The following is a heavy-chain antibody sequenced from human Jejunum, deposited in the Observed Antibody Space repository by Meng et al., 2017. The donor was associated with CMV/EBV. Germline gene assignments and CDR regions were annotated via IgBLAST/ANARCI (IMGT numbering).Heavy chain of an antibody. V-gene: IGHV3-23*01. D-gene: IGHD2-15*01. CDR2: ITGSGGNT. CDR3: ASLGSCRDGKCQNPPYSFDN. Sequence: MGWVRQAPGKGLKWVASITGSGGNTYYADSVKGRFTISRDNSKNTLYLQMNNLRAEDTALYYCASLGSCRDGKCQNPPYSFDNWGQGRLVTVSS. J-gene: IGHJ4*02.